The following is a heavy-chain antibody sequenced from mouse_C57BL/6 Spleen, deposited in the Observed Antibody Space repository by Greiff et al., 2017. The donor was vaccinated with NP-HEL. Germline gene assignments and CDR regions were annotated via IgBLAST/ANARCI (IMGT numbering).Heavy chain of an antibody. D-gene: IGHD2-3*01. CDR2: IHPSDSDT. CDR1: GYTFTSYW. V-gene: IGHV1-74*01. J-gene: IGHJ4*01. CDR3: AHYDGYFYAMDY. Sequence: QVHVKQPGAELVKPGASVKVSCKASGYTFTSYWMHWVKQRPGQGLEWIGRIHPSDSDTNYNQKFKGKATLTVDKSSSTAYMQLSSLTSEDSAVYYCAHYDGYFYAMDYWGQGTSVTVSS.